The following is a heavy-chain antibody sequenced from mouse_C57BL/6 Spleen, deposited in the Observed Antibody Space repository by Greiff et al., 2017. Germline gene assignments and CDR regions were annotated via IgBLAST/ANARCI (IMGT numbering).Heavy chain of an antibody. Sequence: QVQLQQPGAELVKPGASVTLSCKASGYTFTSYWMHWVKQRPGQGLEWIGMIHPNSGSTNYNEKFKSKATLTVDKSSSTAYMQLSSLTSEDSAVYYCARTAQATYFDYWGQGTTLTVSS. CDR1: GYTFTSYW. J-gene: IGHJ2*01. D-gene: IGHD3-2*02. CDR3: ARTAQATYFDY. V-gene: IGHV1-64*01. CDR2: IHPNSGST.